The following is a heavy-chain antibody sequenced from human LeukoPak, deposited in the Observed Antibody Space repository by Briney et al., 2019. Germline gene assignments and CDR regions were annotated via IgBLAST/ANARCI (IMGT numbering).Heavy chain of an antibody. D-gene: IGHD3-22*01. CDR2: INPSSGKI. CDR3: ARNLGSSGYYWG. Sequence: ASVKVSCKASGYTFTSYYMHWVRQAPGQGLEWMGIINPSSGKINYAQKFQGRVTMTRDTSTSTVYMELSSLRSDDTAVYYCARNLGSSGYYWGWGQGTLVTVSS. J-gene: IGHJ4*02. V-gene: IGHV1-46*01. CDR1: GYTFTSYY.